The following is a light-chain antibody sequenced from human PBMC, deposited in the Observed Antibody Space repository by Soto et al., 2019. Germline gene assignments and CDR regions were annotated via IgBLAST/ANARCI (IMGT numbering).Light chain of an antibody. J-gene: IGLJ1*01. Sequence: QSVLTQPASVSGSPGQSITISCTGTSSDVGFYNYVSWYQHHPGKVPKVMIYDVSDRPSGVSNRFSGSKSGNTASLTISGPQAEDEADYYCNSYTSSSTYVFGTGTKVTVL. V-gene: IGLV2-14*03. CDR2: DVS. CDR1: SSDVGFYNY. CDR3: NSYTSSSTYV.